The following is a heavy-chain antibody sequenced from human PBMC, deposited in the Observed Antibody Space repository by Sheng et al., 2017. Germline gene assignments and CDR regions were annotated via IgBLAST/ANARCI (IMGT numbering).Heavy chain of an antibody. CDR2: INPSGGRT. CDR3: ARGPGGAKSLDY. Sequence: QVQLVQSGAEVKKPGASVNVSCKASAYTFTSYYMHWVRQAPGQGLEWMGIINPSGGRTSYAQKFQGRVTMTSDTSTSTVYVELSSLRSDDTAVYYCARGPGGAKSLDYWGQGTLVTVSS. D-gene: IGHD3-10*01. V-gene: IGHV1-46*01. J-gene: IGHJ4*02. CDR1: AYTFTSYY.